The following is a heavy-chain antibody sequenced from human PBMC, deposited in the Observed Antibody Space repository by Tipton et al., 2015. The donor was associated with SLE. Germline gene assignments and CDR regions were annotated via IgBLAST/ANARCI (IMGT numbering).Heavy chain of an antibody. V-gene: IGHV5-51*01. CDR1: YW. CDR2: IYPGDSDT. Sequence: YWIGWVRQMPGKGLEWMGIIYPGDSDTRYSPSFQGQVTISADKSISTAYLQWSSLKASDTAVYYCARIRGDIAVAVPFDYWGQGTLVTVSS. D-gene: IGHD6-19*01. J-gene: IGHJ4*02. CDR3: ARIRGDIAVAVPFDY.